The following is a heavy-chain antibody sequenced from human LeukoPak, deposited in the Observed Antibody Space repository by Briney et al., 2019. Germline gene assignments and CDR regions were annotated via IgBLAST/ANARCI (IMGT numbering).Heavy chain of an antibody. D-gene: IGHD3-3*01. CDR3: ARDSYDFWSGYSPDQFDY. CDR1: GFTFSTSD. Sequence: GGTLRLSCAASGFTFSTSDMNWVRQAPGKGLEWVSSITGSGRSTYYADSVKGRFTISRDNAKNSLYLQMNSLRAEDTAVYYCARDSYDFWSGYSPDQFDYWGQGTLVTVSS. J-gene: IGHJ4*02. V-gene: IGHV3-48*01. CDR2: ITGSGRST.